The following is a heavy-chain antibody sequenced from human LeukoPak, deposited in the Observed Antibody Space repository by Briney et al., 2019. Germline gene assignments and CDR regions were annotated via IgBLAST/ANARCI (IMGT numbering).Heavy chain of an antibody. CDR1: WGSISSGGSY. D-gene: IGHD3-16*02. CDR3: ARDNMRSYLDY. CDR2: IYYSGNT. V-gene: IGHV4-31*03. Sequence: PSETLSLTCTVSWGSISSGGSYWSWIRQHPGKGLEWIGYIYYSGNTFYNPSLKSRVTLSVDTSKNQFSLNLSSVTAADTAVYFCARDNMRSYLDYWGQGTLVTVSS. J-gene: IGHJ4*02.